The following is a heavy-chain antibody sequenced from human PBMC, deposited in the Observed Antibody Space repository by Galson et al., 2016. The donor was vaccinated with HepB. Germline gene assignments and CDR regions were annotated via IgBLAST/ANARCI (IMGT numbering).Heavy chain of an antibody. D-gene: IGHD6-19*01. V-gene: IGHV3-11*03. CDR1: GFTFSDYY. J-gene: IGHJ4*02. CDR3: AIGYYRSGWPKGDC. Sequence: SLRLSCAASGFTFSDYYMSWIRQAPGKGLECVAKISISSSHTNYADSVKGRFTISRDTSKNTLWLQMNSLRADDTAMYSCAIGYYRSGWPKGDCWGQGTLVTVSS. CDR2: ISISSSHT.